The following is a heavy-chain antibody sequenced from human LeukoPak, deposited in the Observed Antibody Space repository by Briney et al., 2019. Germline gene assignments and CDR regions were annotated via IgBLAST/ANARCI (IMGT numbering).Heavy chain of an antibody. D-gene: IGHD1-1*01. J-gene: IGHJ3*02. CDR3: SKKALSTGFSHYDI. CDR1: GFSFSSYG. V-gene: IGHV3-23*01. Sequence: GGTLRLSCAVSGFSFSSYGMSWVRQTPGKGLEWVSTISVSAATNYADSVKGRITISRDNSKNTLYLQMNNLRAEDTALYYCSKKALSTGFSHYDIWGLGTMVTVSS. CDR2: ISVSAAT.